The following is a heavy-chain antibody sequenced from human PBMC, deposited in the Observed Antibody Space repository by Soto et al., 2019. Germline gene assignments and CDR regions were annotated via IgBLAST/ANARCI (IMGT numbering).Heavy chain of an antibody. Sequence: QVQLVESGGGVVQPGRSLRLSCAASGFTFSSYGMHWVRQAPGKGLEWVAVISYDGSNKYYADSVKGRFTISRDNSKNTLYQQMNSLRAEDTAVYYCAKDFRAFSSSEFYYYYYGMDVWGQGTTVTVSS. V-gene: IGHV3-30*18. D-gene: IGHD6-6*01. CDR2: ISYDGSNK. CDR3: AKDFRAFSSSEFYYYYYGMDV. J-gene: IGHJ6*02. CDR1: GFTFSSYG.